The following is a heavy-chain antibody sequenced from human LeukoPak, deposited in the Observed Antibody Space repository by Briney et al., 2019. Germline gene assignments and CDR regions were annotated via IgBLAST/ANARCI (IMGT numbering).Heavy chain of an antibody. CDR2: IIPIFGTA. V-gene: IGHV1-69*05. CDR1: GGAFSSYA. J-gene: IGHJ4*02. Sequence: SVKVSCKASGGAFSSYAISWVRQAPAQPLDPPRGIIPIFGTANYAQKFQGRVTITTDESTSTAYMELSSLRSEDTAVYYCARQGYYDSSGLFDYWGQGTLVTVSS. CDR3: ARQGYYDSSGLFDY. D-gene: IGHD3-22*01.